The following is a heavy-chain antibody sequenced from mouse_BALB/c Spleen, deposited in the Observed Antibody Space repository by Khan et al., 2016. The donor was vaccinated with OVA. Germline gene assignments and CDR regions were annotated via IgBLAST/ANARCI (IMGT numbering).Heavy chain of an antibody. J-gene: IGHJ3*01. Sequence: DVTLVESGGDLVKPGGSLKLSCAASGFTFSTYGMSWVRQTPDRRLEWVATVSTGGSYTYYPDSVQGRFTISRDNAKNTLYLQMNSLKSDDTAIFYCTRLAYYYDSEWFTYWRQATLVTVSA. CDR2: VSTGGSYT. D-gene: IGHD1-1*01. CDR1: GFTFSTYG. CDR3: TRLAYYYDSEWFTY. V-gene: IGHV5-6*02.